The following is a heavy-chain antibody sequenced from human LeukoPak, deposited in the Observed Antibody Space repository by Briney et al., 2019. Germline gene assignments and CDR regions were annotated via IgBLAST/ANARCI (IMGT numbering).Heavy chain of an antibody. CDR1: GFTFSSYS. CDR2: ISSSSSYI. J-gene: IGHJ4*02. Sequence: GGSLRLSCAASGFTFSSYSMNWVRQAPGKGLEWVSSISSSSSYIYYADSVKGRCTISRDNAKNSLYLQMNSLRAEDTAVYYCARGDYYESSGYYYVFDYWGQGTLVTVSS. V-gene: IGHV3-21*01. D-gene: IGHD3-22*01. CDR3: ARGDYYESSGYYYVFDY.